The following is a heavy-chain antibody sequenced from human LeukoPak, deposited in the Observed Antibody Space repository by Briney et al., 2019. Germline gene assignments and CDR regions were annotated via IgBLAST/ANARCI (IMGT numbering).Heavy chain of an antibody. J-gene: IGHJ6*03. Sequence: SVKVSCKASGGIFSSYAISWVRQAPGQGLEWMGGIIPIFGTANYAQKFQGRVTITTDESTSTAYMELSSLRSEDTAVYYCARVRCSSTSCSDYYYYYYMDVWGKGTTVTVSS. V-gene: IGHV1-69*05. D-gene: IGHD2-2*01. CDR2: IIPIFGTA. CDR3: ARVRCSSTSCSDYYYYYYMDV. CDR1: GGIFSSYA.